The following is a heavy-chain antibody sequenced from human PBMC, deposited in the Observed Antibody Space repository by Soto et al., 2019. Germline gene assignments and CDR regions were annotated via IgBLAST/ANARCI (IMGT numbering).Heavy chain of an antibody. CDR3: ARDWFCSGGGCYGHDAFDV. CDR1: GFIFSRYW. D-gene: IGHD2-15*01. Sequence: EVQLVEAGGGLGQPGGSLRLSCAVSGFIFSRYWMGWVRQAPGKGLEWVANINEDESLKYYADSVKGRFTISRDNDKSSLFLQINGLRAEDTAVYYCARDWFCSGGGCYGHDAFDVWGQGTVVTVSS. J-gene: IGHJ3*01. V-gene: IGHV3-7*01. CDR2: INEDESLK.